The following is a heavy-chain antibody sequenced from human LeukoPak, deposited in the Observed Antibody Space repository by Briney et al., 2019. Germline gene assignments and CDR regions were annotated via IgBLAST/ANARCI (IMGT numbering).Heavy chain of an antibody. D-gene: IGHD2-15*01. Sequence: ASVKVSCKTSGYTFTGDYMHWVRHGPGQGLEWMWCISAYNGNTNYAQKLQGRVTITTDTSTSTAYMELRSLRSDDTAVYYYAREAALRYCSGGSCHYYYYMDVWGKGTTVTISS. J-gene: IGHJ6*03. CDR1: GYTFTGDY. CDR2: ISAYNGNT. CDR3: AREAALRYCSGGSCHYYYYMDV. V-gene: IGHV1-18*04.